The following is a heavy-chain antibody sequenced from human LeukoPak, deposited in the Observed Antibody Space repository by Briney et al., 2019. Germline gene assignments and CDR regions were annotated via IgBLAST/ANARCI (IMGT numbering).Heavy chain of an antibody. V-gene: IGHV3-30-3*01. J-gene: IGHJ4*02. D-gene: IGHD3-3*01. CDR3: ARGFNDFWSGSQLEY. CDR2: ISYDGGKT. Sequence: GGSLRLSCAASGFIFGGYAVHWVRQAPGQGLQWLAVISYDGGKTYYADSVEGRFTISRDNSKSTVYLEINSLRSEDTAIYYCARGFNDFWSGSQLEYWGQGTLVTVSS. CDR1: GFIFGGYA.